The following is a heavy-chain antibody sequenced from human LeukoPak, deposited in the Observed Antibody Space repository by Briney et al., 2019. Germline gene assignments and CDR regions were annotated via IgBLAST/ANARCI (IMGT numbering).Heavy chain of an antibody. J-gene: IGHJ4*02. V-gene: IGHV3-30*14. CDR1: GFTFSSYA. D-gene: IGHD5-12*01. CDR2: ISYDGSNK. Sequence: GGSLRLSCAVSGFTFSSYAMHWVRQAPGKGLEWVAVISYDGSNKYYADSVKGRFTISRDNSKNTLYLQMNSLRAEDTAVYYCARGPSGYHNTGGQGTLVTVSS. CDR3: ARGPSGYHNT.